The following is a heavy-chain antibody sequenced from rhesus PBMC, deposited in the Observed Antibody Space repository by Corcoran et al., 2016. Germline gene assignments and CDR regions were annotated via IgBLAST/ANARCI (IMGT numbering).Heavy chain of an antibody. CDR1: GGSISDCYY. Sequence: QVQLPESGPGLVKPSETLSLTCPVSGGSISDCYYWSWIRQPPGQGLEWRGRIYGSGGSTNYNPSLKSRVTIARDTSKNQFSLKLSSVTAADTAVYYCAREPTEVIAFDYWGQGVLVTVSS. CDR2: IYGSGGST. CDR3: AREPTEVIAFDY. D-gene: IGHD3-34*01. J-gene: IGHJ4*01. V-gene: IGHV4-106*01.